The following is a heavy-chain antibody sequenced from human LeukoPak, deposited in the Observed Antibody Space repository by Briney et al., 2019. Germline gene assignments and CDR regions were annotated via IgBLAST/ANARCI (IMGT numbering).Heavy chain of an antibody. CDR3: ARDGSDFWSGYPVEGAFDI. V-gene: IGHV1-2*02. CDR1: GYTFTGYY. D-gene: IGHD3-3*01. J-gene: IGHJ3*02. CDR2: VNPNSGGT. Sequence: ASVNVSCKASGYTFTGYYMHWVRQAPGHALEWMGWVNPNSGGTNYAQKFQGRVTMTRDTSISTAYMELSRLRSDDTAVYYCARDGSDFWSGYPVEGAFDIWGQGTMVTVSS.